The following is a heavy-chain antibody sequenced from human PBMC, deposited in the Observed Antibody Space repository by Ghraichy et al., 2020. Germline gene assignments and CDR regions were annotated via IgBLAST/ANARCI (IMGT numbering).Heavy chain of an antibody. V-gene: IGHV3-23*01. CDR1: GFTFSSYA. CDR3: AKVKVAAAGAIDY. CDR2: ISGSGGST. D-gene: IGHD6-13*01. J-gene: IGHJ4*02. Sequence: LTCAASGFTFSSYAMSWVRQAPGKGLEWVSAISGSGGSTYYADSVKGRFTISRDNSKNTLYLQMNSLRAEDTAVYYCAKVKVAAAGAIDYWGQGTLVTVSS.